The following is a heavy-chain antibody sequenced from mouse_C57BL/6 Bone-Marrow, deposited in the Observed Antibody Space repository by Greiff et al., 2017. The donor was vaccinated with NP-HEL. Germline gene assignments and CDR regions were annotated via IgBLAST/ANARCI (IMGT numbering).Heavy chain of an antibody. CDR3: EGKYDYGSNCWYFDF. Sequence: QVQLQQPGAELVKPGASVKMSCKASGYTFTSYWITWVKQRPGQGLEWIGEIYPGSGSTNYNEKFKSKATLTVDTSSSTAYLQLSSLTSEDSAVSYCEGKYDYGSNCWYFDFWGTGTTVTVSA. CDR2: IYPGSGST. D-gene: IGHD1-1*01. V-gene: IGHV1-55*01. CDR1: GYTFTSYW. J-gene: IGHJ1*03.